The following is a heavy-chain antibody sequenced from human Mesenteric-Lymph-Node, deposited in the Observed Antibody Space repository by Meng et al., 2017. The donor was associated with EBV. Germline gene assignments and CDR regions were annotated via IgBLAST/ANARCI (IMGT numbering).Heavy chain of an antibody. D-gene: IGHD2-21*01. V-gene: IGHV1-18*04. Sequence: LVQAGVEVKTPGASVKVSCKASGYIFTNYYMHWVRQAPGQGLEWMGWINAYNGDTNYAQTLQGRVTMTTDTSTSTAYMELRSLRSDDTAVYYCARVEVGITSGDYWGQGTLVTVSS. J-gene: IGHJ4*02. CDR2: INAYNGDT. CDR1: GYIFTNYY. CDR3: ARVEVGITSGDY.